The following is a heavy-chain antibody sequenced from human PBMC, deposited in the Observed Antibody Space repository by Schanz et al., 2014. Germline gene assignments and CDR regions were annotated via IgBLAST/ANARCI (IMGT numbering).Heavy chain of an antibody. D-gene: IGHD3-22*01. CDR3: AKSYDTSGYSGFDY. Sequence: QVQLVESGGGVVQPGRSLRLSCAGSGFSFSDYGMHWVRQAPGRGLEWVAVISYHGSERYYADSVKGRFTISRDNSKNTLYLQMNSLRTEDTAVDFCAKSYDTSGYSGFDYWGQGTLVTVSS. J-gene: IGHJ4*02. CDR2: ISYHGSER. CDR1: GFSFSDYG. V-gene: IGHV3-30*18.